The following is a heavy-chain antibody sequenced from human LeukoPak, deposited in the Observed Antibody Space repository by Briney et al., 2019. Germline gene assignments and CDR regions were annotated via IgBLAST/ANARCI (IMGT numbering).Heavy chain of an antibody. Sequence: PSETLSLTCTVSGGSISSGGYYWSWIRQPPGKGLEWIGYIYHSGSTYYNPSLKSRVTISVDRSENQFSLKLSSVTAADTAVYYCARDSSRTSSGYKNAFDIWGQGTMVTVSS. CDR3: ARDSSRTSSGYKNAFDI. CDR2: IYHSGST. CDR1: GGSISSGGYY. J-gene: IGHJ3*02. D-gene: IGHD3-22*01. V-gene: IGHV4-30-2*01.